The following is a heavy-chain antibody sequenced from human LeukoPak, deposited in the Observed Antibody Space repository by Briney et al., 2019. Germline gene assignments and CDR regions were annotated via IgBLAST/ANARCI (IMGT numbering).Heavy chain of an antibody. J-gene: IGHJ4*02. CDR1: GFTFSSYA. V-gene: IGHV3-23*01. Sequence: KPGGSLRLSCAASGFTFSSYAMSWVRQAPGKGLEWVSAISGSGGSTYYADSVKGRFTISRDNSKNTLYLQMNSLRAEDTAVYYCAKDRSNPRSGSEAGDYWGQGTLVTVSS. D-gene: IGHD3-10*01. CDR3: AKDRSNPRSGSEAGDY. CDR2: ISGSGGST.